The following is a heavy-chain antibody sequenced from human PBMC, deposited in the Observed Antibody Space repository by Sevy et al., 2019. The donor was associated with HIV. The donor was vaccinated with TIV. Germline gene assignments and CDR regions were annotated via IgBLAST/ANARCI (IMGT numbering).Heavy chain of an antibody. J-gene: IGHJ6*02. CDR2: IYSGGTT. Sequence: GGSLRLSCAASGFTVSSKYMSWVRQAPGKGLEWVSVIYSGGTTYYADSVKGRFNISRDNSQNTLWLQMNSLRAEDTAVYYCAGAPRYYYYGMDVWRQGTTVTVSS. CDR3: AGAPRYYYYGMDV. CDR1: GFTVSSKY. V-gene: IGHV3-53*01.